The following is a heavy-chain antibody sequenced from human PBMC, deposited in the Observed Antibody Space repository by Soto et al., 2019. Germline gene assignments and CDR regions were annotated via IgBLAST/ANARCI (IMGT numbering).Heavy chain of an antibody. Sequence: QVTLKESGPVLVKPTETLMLTCTVSGFSLSNARMGVSWIRQPPGKALEWLAHIFSNDEKSYSTSLKSRLTSSKDTSKSQVVLTMTNMDPVDTATYYCARITEDIVVVPAAISYYYYYMDVWGKGTTVTVSS. CDR3: ARITEDIVVVPAAISYYYYYMDV. V-gene: IGHV2-26*01. CDR1: GFSLSNARMG. D-gene: IGHD2-2*01. CDR2: IFSNDEK. J-gene: IGHJ6*03.